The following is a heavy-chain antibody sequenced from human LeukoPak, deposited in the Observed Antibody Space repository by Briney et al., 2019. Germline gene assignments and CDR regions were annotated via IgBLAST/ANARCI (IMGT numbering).Heavy chain of an antibody. Sequence: SETLSLTCTVSGGSISSSSYYWGWIRQPPGKGLEWIGSIYYSGSTYYNPSLKSRVTISVDTSKNQFSLKLSSVTAADTAVYYCAVGRNDYVWGSYPNYYFDYWGQGTLVTVSS. V-gene: IGHV4-39*07. CDR2: IYYSGST. CDR3: AVGRNDYVWGSYPNYYFDY. J-gene: IGHJ4*02. D-gene: IGHD3-16*02. CDR1: GGSISSSSYY.